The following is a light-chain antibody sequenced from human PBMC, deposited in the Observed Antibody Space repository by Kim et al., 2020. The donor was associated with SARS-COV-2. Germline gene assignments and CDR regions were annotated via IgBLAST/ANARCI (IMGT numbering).Light chain of an antibody. CDR2: DVS. J-gene: IGLJ3*02. CDR1: SSDVGRYNY. V-gene: IGLV2-14*03. CDR3: SSYTSGSTWV. Sequence: GQSITISCTGTSSDVGRYNYVSWYQKHPGRAPKLFIYDVSNRPSGVSNRFSGSKYGYTASLTISVLQAKDEADYYCSSYTSGSTWVFGGGTQLTVL.